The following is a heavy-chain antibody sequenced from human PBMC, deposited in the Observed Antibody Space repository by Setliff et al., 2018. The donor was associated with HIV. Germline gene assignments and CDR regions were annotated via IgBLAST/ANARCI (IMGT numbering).Heavy chain of an antibody. Sequence: SETLSLTCTVSGGSISSSNFYWGWIRQPPGKGLEWIGTVYYSGTTYYNPSLKSRVTISADTSKNQISLKLNSVTAADTAVYYCARGIGPLPNWENFYYSMDVWGKGTTVTVSS. J-gene: IGHJ6*03. CDR3: ARGIGPLPNWENFYYSMDV. CDR2: VYYSGTT. V-gene: IGHV4-39*01. D-gene: IGHD1-26*01. CDR1: GGSISSSNFY.